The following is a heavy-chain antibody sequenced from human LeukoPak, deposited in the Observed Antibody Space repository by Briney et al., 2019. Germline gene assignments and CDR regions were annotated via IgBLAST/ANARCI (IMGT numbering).Heavy chain of an antibody. V-gene: IGHV3-48*03. CDR1: GFTFSSYE. CDR3: ARDLSYCTITSCSYYYYGMDV. D-gene: IGHD2-2*01. Sequence: GGSLRLFCSASGFTFSSYEMNWVRQAPGKGLEWVSYISSSGGTIYYADSVKGRFTISRDNAKNSLYLQRNSLRAEDTAVYYCARDLSYCTITSCSYYYYGMDVWGQGTTVTVSS. J-gene: IGHJ6*02. CDR2: ISSSGGTI.